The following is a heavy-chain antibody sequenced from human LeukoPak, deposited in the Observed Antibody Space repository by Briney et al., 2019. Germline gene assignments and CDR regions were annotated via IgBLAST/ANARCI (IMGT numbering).Heavy chain of an antibody. V-gene: IGHV4-4*07. CDR3: ARDTASYGDPYYFDY. J-gene: IGHJ4*02. Sequence: AETPSLTCTVSGGSISSYYWSWIRQPAGKGLEWIGRIYTSGSTNYNPSLKSRVTMSVDTSKNQFSLKLSSVTAADTAVYYCARDTASYGDPYYFDYWGQGTLVTVSS. CDR2: IYTSGST. CDR1: GGSISSYY. D-gene: IGHD4-17*01.